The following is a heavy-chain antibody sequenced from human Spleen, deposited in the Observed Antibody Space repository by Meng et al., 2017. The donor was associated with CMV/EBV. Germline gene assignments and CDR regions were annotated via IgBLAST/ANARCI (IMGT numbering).Heavy chain of an antibody. CDR1: GFTFSSYW. CDR2: TRYDGIKK. J-gene: IGHJ4*02. Sequence: GESLKISCAASGFTFSSYWMHWVRQAPGKGLEWVAFTRYDGIKKYYIDSVEGRFTISRDNSKNTLYLEMNSLGSNDTAIYYCAKDKYQLPYYFDHWGQGTLVTVSS. D-gene: IGHD2-2*01. V-gene: IGHV3-30*02. CDR3: AKDKYQLPYYFDH.